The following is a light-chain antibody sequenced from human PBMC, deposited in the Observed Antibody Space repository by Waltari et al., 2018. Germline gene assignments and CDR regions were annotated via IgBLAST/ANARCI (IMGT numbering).Light chain of an antibody. J-gene: IGLJ3*02. CDR1: QIGSRR. Sequence: SSVLTQPPSVSVAPGKTAKTTCGGSQIGSRRLPWYQQKPGQAPVLVVYDDSDRPSGIPERFSGSNSGNTPTLSISRVEVGDEADYYCQVWDNSRDQVVFGGGTKLAVL. CDR2: DDS. CDR3: QVWDNSRDQVV. V-gene: IGLV3-21*03.